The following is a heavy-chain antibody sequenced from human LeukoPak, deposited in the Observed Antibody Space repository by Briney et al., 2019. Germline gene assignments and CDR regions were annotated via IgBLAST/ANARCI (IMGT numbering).Heavy chain of an antibody. CDR3: ARTGDSSGYYYGWFDP. J-gene: IGHJ5*02. V-gene: IGHV4-4*02. Sequence: SGTLSLTCAVSGGSISSSNWWSWVRQPPGKGLEWIGEIYHSGSTNYNPSLKSRVTISVDTSKNQFSLKLSSVTAADTAVYYCARTGDSSGYYYGWFDPWGQGTLVTVSS. CDR2: IYHSGST. D-gene: IGHD3-22*01. CDR1: GGSISSSNW.